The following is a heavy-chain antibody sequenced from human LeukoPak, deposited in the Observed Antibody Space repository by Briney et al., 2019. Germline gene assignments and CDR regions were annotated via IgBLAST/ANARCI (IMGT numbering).Heavy chain of an antibody. CDR2: IYHSGST. D-gene: IGHD3-22*01. Sequence: SETLSLTCTVSGYSISSGYYWGWIRQPPGKGLEWIGSIYHSGSTYYNPSLKSRVTISVDTSKNQFSLKLSSVTAADTAVYYCARARNYYDSSGFEIWGQGTMVTVSS. V-gene: IGHV4-38-2*02. J-gene: IGHJ3*02. CDR1: GYSISSGYY. CDR3: ARARNYYDSSGFEI.